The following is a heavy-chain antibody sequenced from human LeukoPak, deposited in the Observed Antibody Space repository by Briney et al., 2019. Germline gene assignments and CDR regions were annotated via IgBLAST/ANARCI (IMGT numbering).Heavy chain of an antibody. CDR2: IYYSGST. V-gene: IGHV4-59*08. CDR3: ARRGYSSGFYYFDY. J-gene: IGHJ4*02. D-gene: IGHD6-19*01. Sequence: SETLSLTCSVSGDSISSYYWSWIRQSPGKGLEWIGYIYYSGSTNYNPSLKSRVTISVDTSKNQFSLKLNSVTAADTAVYYCARRGYSSGFYYFDYRGQGTLVTVSS. CDR1: GDSISSYY.